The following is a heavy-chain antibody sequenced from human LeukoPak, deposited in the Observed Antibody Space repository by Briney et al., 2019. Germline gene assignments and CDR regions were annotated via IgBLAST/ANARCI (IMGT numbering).Heavy chain of an antibody. V-gene: IGHV5-51*01. J-gene: IGHJ5*02. Sequence: GESLKISCKGSAYSFTSYWIGWVRQMPGNGLELMGNIYPGDSDTRYSPSFEGQVTIPAYKSISTAYLQWSSLKASDTAMYYCARHHYDSSGYYFRLGWSDPWGQGTLVTVSS. CDR2: IYPGDSDT. CDR3: ARHHYDSSGYYFRLGWSDP. D-gene: IGHD3-22*01. CDR1: AYSFTSYW.